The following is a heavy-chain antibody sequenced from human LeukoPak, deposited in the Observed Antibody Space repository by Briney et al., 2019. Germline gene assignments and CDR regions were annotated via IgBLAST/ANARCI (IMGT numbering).Heavy chain of an antibody. J-gene: IGHJ4*02. CDR3: ARGLVVTSAFDY. V-gene: IGHV1-69*02. CDR2: IIPILGIA. Sequence: SVKVSCKASGGTFSSDTISWVRQAPGQGLEWMGRIIPILGIANYAQKFQGRVTITADKSTSTAYMELSSLRSEDAAVYYCARGLVVTSAFDYWGQGTLVTVSS. CDR1: GGTFSSDT. D-gene: IGHD4-23*01.